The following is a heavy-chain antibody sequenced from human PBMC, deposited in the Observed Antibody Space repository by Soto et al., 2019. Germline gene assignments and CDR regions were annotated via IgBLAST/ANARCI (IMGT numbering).Heavy chain of an antibody. CDR3: VRAPAFDWYFDL. CDR1: GFAFSTYA. CDR2: IWFDGSNG. D-gene: IGHD6-25*01. V-gene: IGHV3-33*01. J-gene: IGHJ2*01. Sequence: QVQLVESGGGVVQPGRSLRLSCAASGFAFSTYAMHWVRQAPGKGLEWVTAIWFDGSNGYYADFVKGRFTISRDDPQNTLYLQMNSLSAEDTAVYCCVRAPAFDWYFDLWGRGTLVTVSS.